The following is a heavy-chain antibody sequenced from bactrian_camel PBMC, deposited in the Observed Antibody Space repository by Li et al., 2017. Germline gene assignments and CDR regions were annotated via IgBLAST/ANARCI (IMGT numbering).Heavy chain of an antibody. V-gene: IGHV3S40*01. D-gene: IGHD8*01. Sequence: VQLVESGGGSVQAGGSLRLSCAVAGADPKRRYYMGWFRQVPGKGRGGVAAIYSADPNIRYADFVEGRFTISRDNAKNTVYLQMDSLKPGDTAMYYCAMHRYGAAWSLETVNYWGQGTQVTVS. CDR1: GADPKRRYY. CDR3: AMHRYGAAWSLETVNY. CDR2: IYSADPNI. J-gene: IGHJ4*01.